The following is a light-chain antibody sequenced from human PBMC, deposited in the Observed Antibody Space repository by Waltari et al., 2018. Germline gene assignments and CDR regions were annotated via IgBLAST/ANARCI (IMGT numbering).Light chain of an antibody. Sequence: SVSEAPRQRVTISCSGSSSNIGNNAVNWYQQLPGKAPKLLIYYDDLLPSGVSDRFSGSKSDTSASLAISGLQSEDEADYYCAAWDDSLNGQVFGGGTKLTVL. V-gene: IGLV1-36*01. CDR1: SSNIGNNA. CDR2: YDD. CDR3: AAWDDSLNGQV. J-gene: IGLJ3*02.